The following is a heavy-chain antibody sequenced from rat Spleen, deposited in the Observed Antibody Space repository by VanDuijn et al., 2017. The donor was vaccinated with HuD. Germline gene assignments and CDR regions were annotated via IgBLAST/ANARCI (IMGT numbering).Heavy chain of an antibody. J-gene: IGHJ3*01. D-gene: IGHD5-1*01. Sequence: EVQLVESDGGLVQPGRSLKLSCAASGFTFSDYYMAWVRQAPTTGLEWVATISYDGSSTYYRDSVKGRFTISRDNAKSTLYLQMDSLRSEDTATYYCARPGTGSWFAYWGQGTLVTVSA. CDR3: ARPGTGSWFAY. CDR2: ISYDGSST. CDR1: GFTFSDYY. V-gene: IGHV5-29*01.